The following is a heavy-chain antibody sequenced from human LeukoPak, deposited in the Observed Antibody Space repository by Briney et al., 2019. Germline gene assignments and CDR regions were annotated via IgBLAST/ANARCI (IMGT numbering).Heavy chain of an antibody. D-gene: IGHD6-13*01. V-gene: IGHV1-2*04. Sequence: ASVKVSCKASGYTFTGYYMHWVRQASGQGLEWMGWINPNSGGTNYAQKFQGWVTMTRDTSISTAYMELSRLRSDDTAVYYCARTIAAAEDYYYYYGMDVWGQGTTVTVSS. CDR3: ARTIAAAEDYYYYYGMDV. J-gene: IGHJ6*02. CDR2: INPNSGGT. CDR1: GYTFTGYY.